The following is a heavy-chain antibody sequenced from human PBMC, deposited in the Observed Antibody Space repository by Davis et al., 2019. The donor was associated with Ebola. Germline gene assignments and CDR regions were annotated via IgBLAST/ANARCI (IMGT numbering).Heavy chain of an antibody. D-gene: IGHD5-12*01. Sequence: HSQTLSLTCAISGDSVNSGGWNWIRQSPSRGLEWLGRTYYTSQWNNDYAASVRSRITIKPDASKSQFSLQLNSVTPDDTAVYYCARGWLRTGLDSWGQGTLVIVSS. CDR2: TYYTSQWNN. CDR1: GDSVNSGG. V-gene: IGHV6-1*01. J-gene: IGHJ4*02. CDR3: ARGWLRTGLDS.